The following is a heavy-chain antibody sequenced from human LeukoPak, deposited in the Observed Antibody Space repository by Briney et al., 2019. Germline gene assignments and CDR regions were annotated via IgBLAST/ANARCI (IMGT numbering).Heavy chain of an antibody. D-gene: IGHD3-22*01. CDR1: GFTFSDYY. Sequence: GSLRLSCAASGFTFSDYYMSWIRQAPGKGLEWVSYISSSGSTIYYGDSVKGRFTISRDNAKKSLYVQMNSLRAEDTAVYYCARGRIDDYYDSSAGDSWGQGILVTVSS. CDR2: ISSSGSTI. CDR3: ARGRIDDYYDSSAGDS. J-gene: IGHJ4*02. V-gene: IGHV3-11*01.